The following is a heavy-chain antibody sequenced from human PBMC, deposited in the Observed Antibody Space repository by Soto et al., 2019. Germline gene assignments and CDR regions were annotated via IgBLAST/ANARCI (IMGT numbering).Heavy chain of an antibody. CDR3: VRGGGVLVSPAVGSLWFAP. CDR1: NGSLSGFT. J-gene: IGHJ5*02. D-gene: IGHD3-16*01. Sequence: PSETLSLTCGVSNGSLSGFTYNWVRQPPGKGLEWIGEINHSGSTNYNPSLKSRVTISRDTSKNQVSLILTSVTAADTAHYFCVRGGGVLVSPAVGSLWFAPWGQGNLVTVSS. V-gene: IGHV4-34*01. CDR2: INHSGST.